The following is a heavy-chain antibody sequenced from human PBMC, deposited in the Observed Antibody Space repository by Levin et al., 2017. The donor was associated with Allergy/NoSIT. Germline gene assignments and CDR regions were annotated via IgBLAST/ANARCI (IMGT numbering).Heavy chain of an antibody. CDR1: GGTFSSYA. Sequence: ASVKVSCKASGGTFSSYAISWVRQAPGQGLEWMGRIIPILGIANYAQKFQGRVTITADKSTSTAYMELSSLRSEDTAVYYCARDLKPYYYGSGSYFDYWGQGTLVTVSS. D-gene: IGHD3-10*01. J-gene: IGHJ4*02. CDR3: ARDLKPYYYGSGSYFDY. CDR2: IIPILGIA. V-gene: IGHV1-69*04.